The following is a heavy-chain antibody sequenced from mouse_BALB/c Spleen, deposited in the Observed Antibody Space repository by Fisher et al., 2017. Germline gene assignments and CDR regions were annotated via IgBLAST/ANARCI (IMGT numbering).Heavy chain of an antibody. CDR3: ARRGGSIHGYFDV. V-gene: IGHV1S135*01. J-gene: IGHJ1*01. Sequence: KFKGKATLTVDKSSSTAFMHLNSLTSEDTAVYYCARRGGSIHGYFDVWGAGTTVTVSS. D-gene: IGHD1-1*01.